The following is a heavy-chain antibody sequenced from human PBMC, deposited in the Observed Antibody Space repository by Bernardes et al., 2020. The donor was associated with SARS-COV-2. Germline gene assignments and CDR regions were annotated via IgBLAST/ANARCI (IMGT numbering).Heavy chain of an antibody. CDR2: IWYDGRNK. V-gene: IGHV3-33*06. Sequence: GGSLRLSCAASGFTFRSYGMHWVRQAPGKGLEWVAVIWYDGRNKYYADSVKGRFTISRDNSKNTLYLQMNSLRAEDTAVYYCAKDRVTRWLRFPTDYYYYYYGMDVWGQGTTVTVSS. CDR3: AKDRVTRWLRFPTDYYYYYYGMDV. CDR1: GFTFRSYG. J-gene: IGHJ6*02. D-gene: IGHD5-12*01.